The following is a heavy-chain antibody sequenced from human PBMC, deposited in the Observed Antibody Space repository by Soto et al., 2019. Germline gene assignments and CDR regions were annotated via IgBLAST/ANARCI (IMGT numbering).Heavy chain of an antibody. D-gene: IGHD2-21*02. CDR3: AREFYCGGDCYPNWFDP. Sequence: ASLNVSCKASGYTFTSYAMHWVRQAPGQRLQWMGWINAGNGNTKYSQKFQGRVTITRDTSASTAYMELSSLRSEDTAVYYCAREFYCGGDCYPNWFDPWGQGTLVTVSS. V-gene: IGHV1-3*01. J-gene: IGHJ5*02. CDR2: INAGNGNT. CDR1: GYTFTSYA.